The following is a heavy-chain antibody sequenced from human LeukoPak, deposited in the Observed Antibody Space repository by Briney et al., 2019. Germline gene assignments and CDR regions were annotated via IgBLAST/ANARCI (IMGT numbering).Heavy chain of an antibody. J-gene: IGHJ6*02. V-gene: IGHV1-2*02. CDR1: GYTFTGYY. CDR3: ASNPPTSSTYYYYGMDV. CDR2: INPNSGGT. Sequence: ASVKVSCKASGYTFTGYYMHWVRQAPGQGLEWMGWINPNSGGTNYAQKFQGRVTMTRDTSISTAYMELSRLRSDDTAVYYCASNPPTSSTYYYYGMDVRGQGTTVTVSS. D-gene: IGHD2-2*01.